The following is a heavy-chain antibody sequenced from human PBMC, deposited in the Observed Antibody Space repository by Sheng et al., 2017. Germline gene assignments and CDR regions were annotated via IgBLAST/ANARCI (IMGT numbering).Heavy chain of an antibody. CDR1: GFTFSSYS. J-gene: IGHJ3*02. CDR2: ISSSSSYI. Sequence: EVQLVESGGGLVKPGGSLRLSCAASGFTFSSYSMNWVRQAPGKGLEWVSSISSSSSYIYYADSVKGRFTISRDNAKNSLYLQMNSLRAEDTAVYYCARVSARPSRAFDIWGQGTMVTVSS. V-gene: IGHV3-21*01. CDR3: ARVSARPSRAFDI. D-gene: IGHD6-6*01.